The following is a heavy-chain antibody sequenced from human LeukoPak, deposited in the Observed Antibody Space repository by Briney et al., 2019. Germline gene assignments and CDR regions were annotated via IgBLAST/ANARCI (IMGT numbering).Heavy chain of an antibody. V-gene: IGHV3-23*01. Sequence: GGSLRLSCAASGFTFSSYAMSWVRQAPGKGLGWVSAISGSGGSTYYADSVKGRFTISRDNSKNTLYLQMNSLRAEDTAVYYCAKVVLMVRGTFDYWGQGTLVTVSS. CDR3: AKVVLMVRGTFDY. CDR2: ISGSGGST. CDR1: GFTFSSYA. D-gene: IGHD3-10*01. J-gene: IGHJ4*02.